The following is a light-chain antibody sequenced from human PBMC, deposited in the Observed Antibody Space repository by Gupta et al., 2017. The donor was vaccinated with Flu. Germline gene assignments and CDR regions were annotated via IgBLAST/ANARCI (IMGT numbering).Light chain of an antibody. CDR1: SSNIGNNY. V-gene: IGLV1-51*01. CDR2: DNN. CDR3: GSWDSGLSAGV. Sequence: QSVFTQSPSVPAPPGQKVTISCSGSSSNIGNNYVTWYQQLPGTAPKLLIYDNNKRPSGVPDRFSGSKSGTSATLGITRLQTGDEDDYYYGSWDSGLSAGVFGGGTKLTVL. J-gene: IGLJ2*01.